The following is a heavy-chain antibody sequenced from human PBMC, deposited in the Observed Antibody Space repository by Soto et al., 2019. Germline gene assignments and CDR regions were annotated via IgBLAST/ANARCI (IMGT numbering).Heavy chain of an antibody. CDR3: ARENYSYGRIDY. D-gene: IGHD5-18*01. CDR1: GGTFSSYT. V-gene: IGHV1-69*08. Sequence: QVQLVQSGAEVKKPGSSVKVSCKASGGTFSSYTISWVRQAPGQGLEWMGRIIPILGIANYAQKFQGRVTITADKSTSTAYMELRSLRSEDTAVYYCARENYSYGRIDYWGQGTLDTVSS. CDR2: IIPILGIA. J-gene: IGHJ4*02.